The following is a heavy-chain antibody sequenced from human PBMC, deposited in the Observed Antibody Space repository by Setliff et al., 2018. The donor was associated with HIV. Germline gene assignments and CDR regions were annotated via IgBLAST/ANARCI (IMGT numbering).Heavy chain of an antibody. V-gene: IGHV4-61*10. Sequence: PSETLSLTCTVSGGSIRSGNYFWSWIRQPAGKGLEWIGHIYYSGSTNYNPSLKSRVTISVDTSKNQFSLKLNSVTAADTAVYYCARGLLSHYYDRTHFDYWGQGTLVTVSS. CDR2: IYYSGST. CDR3: ARGLLSHYYDRTHFDY. J-gene: IGHJ4*02. CDR1: GGSIRSGNYF. D-gene: IGHD3-22*01.